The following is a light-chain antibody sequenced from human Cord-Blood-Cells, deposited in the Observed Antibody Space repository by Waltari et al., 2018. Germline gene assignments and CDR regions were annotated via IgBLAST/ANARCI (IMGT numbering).Light chain of an antibody. V-gene: IGKV1-39*01. CDR3: QQSYSTPIT. Sequence: DIQMTQSLSSMSASVGDIVTITCRASQSISSYLNWYQQKPGKAPKLLIYAASSLQSGVPSRFSGSGSGTDFTLTISSLQPEDFATYYCQQSYSTPITFGQGTRLEIK. CDR2: AAS. J-gene: IGKJ5*01. CDR1: QSISSY.